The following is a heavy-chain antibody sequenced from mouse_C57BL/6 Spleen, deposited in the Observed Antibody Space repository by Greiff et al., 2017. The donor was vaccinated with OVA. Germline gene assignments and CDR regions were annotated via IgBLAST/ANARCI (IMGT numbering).Heavy chain of an antibody. CDR1: GFNIKDDY. CDR2: IDPENGDT. J-gene: IGHJ4*01. Sequence: VQLQQSGAELVRPGASVKVSCTASGFNIKDDYMHWVKQRPEQGLEWIGWIDPENGDTEYASKFQGKATITADTSSNTAYLQLSSLTSEDTAVYYCTRGGSSYNYAMDYWGQGTSVTVSS. CDR3: TRGGSSYNYAMDY. D-gene: IGHD1-1*01. V-gene: IGHV14-4*01.